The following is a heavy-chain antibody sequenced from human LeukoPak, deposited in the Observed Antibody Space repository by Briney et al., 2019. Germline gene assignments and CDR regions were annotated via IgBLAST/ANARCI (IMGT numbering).Heavy chain of an antibody. V-gene: IGHV1-18*01. D-gene: IGHD5-18*01. CDR1: GCTFTSYG. J-gene: IGHJ6*02. CDR3: ARDRLYSYGHYGMDV. CDR2: ISAYNGDR. Sequence: ASVKVSCKASGCTFTSYGISWVRQAPGQGLEWMGWISAYNGDRDYAQKLQGRVTMTTDPSPSTDYMELRSLTSVDKAVYYCARDRLYSYGHYGMDVWGQGTTVTVSS.